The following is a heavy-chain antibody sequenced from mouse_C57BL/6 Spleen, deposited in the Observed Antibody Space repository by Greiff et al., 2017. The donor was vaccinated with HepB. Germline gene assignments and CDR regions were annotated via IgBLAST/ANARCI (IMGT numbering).Heavy chain of an antibody. V-gene: IGHV1-80*01. CDR1: GYAFSSYW. Sequence: QVQLQQSGAELVKPGASVKISCKASGYAFSSYWMNWVKQRPGKGLEWIGQIYPGDGDTNYNGKFKGKATLTADKSSSTAYMQLSSLTSEDSAVYLCARHVYHWCIYVYLCVWGTETTVTVFS. D-gene: IGHD5-1-1*01. J-gene: IGHJ1*03. CDR2: IYPGDGDT. CDR3: ARHVYHWCIYVYLCV.